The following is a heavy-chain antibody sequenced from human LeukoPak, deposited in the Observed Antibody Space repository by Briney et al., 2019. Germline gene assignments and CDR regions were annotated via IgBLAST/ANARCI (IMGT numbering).Heavy chain of an antibody. Sequence: SETLSLTCTVSGGSISSYYWSWIRQPPGEGLEWIGYIYYSGSTNYNPSLKSRVTISVDTSKNQFSLKLSSVTAADTAVYYCARVRARYYDFWSGIDPWGQGTLVTVSS. CDR2: IYYSGST. CDR3: ARVRARYYDFWSGIDP. D-gene: IGHD3-3*01. V-gene: IGHV4-59*01. J-gene: IGHJ5*02. CDR1: GGSISSYY.